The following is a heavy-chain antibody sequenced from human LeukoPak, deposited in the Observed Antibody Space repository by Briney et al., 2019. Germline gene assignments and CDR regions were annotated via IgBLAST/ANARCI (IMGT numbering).Heavy chain of an antibody. CDR3: ARVLSGTLTFDR. J-gene: IGHJ4*02. D-gene: IGHD3-9*01. CDR1: GFTFSSYT. Sequence: GGSLRLSCAASGFTFSSYTMNWVRQAPGKGLEWVSYITSSSSYIYYTDSAKGRFTISRDNAKNSLFLQMNSLRAEDKAVYYCARVLSGTLTFDRWGQGTLVAVSS. CDR2: ITSSSSYI. V-gene: IGHV3-21*01.